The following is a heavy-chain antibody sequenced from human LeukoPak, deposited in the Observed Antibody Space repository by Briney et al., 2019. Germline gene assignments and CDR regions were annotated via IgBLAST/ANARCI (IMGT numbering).Heavy chain of an antibody. CDR3: ARDLRNYYGMDV. CDR1: GFTFSSYA. J-gene: IGHJ6*02. V-gene: IGHV3-7*01. Sequence: PGGSLRLSCAASGFTFSSYAMSWVRQAPGKGLEWVANIKQDGSEKYYVDSVKGRFTISRDNAKNSLYLQMNSLRAEDTAVYYCARDLRNYYGMDVWGQGTTVTVSS. CDR2: IKQDGSEK.